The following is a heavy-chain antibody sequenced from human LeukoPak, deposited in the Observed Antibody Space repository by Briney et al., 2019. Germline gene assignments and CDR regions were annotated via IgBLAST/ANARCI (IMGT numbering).Heavy chain of an antibody. CDR3: ARDVWDYYDSSGYYLYYYYYMDV. V-gene: IGHV1-18*01. CDR1: GYTFTSYG. Sequence: ASVKVSCKASGYTFTSYGISWVRQAPGQGLEWMGWISAYNGNTNYAQKLQGRVTMTTDTSTSTAYMELRSLRSDDTAVYYCARDVWDYYDSSGYYLYYYYYMDVWGKGTTVTVSS. J-gene: IGHJ6*03. CDR2: ISAYNGNT. D-gene: IGHD3-22*01.